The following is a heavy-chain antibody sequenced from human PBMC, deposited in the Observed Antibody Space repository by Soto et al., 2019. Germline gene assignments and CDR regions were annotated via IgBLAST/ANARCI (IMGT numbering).Heavy chain of an antibody. V-gene: IGHV3-74*01. D-gene: IGHD6-6*01. CDR2: INSDGSST. J-gene: IGHJ4*02. Sequence: PGGSLRLSCAASGFTFSSYWMHWVRQAPGKGLVWVSRINSDGSSTSYADSVKGRFTISRDNAKNPLFLQMNSLRAEDTAVYYCARKGPRAARPNHGGQGTLVTVSS. CDR1: GFTFSSYW. CDR3: ARKGPRAARPNH.